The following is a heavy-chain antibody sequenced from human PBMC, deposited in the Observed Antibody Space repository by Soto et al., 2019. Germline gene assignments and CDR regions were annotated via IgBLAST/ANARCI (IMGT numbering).Heavy chain of an antibody. V-gene: IGHV1-2*04. J-gene: IGHJ6*02. CDR3: ARDLSKEHYYYYGMDV. CDR1: GYTFTGYY. CDR2: INPNSGGT. Sequence: QVQLVQSGAEVKKPGASVKVSCKASGYTFTGYYMHWVRQAPGQGLEWMGWINPNSGGTNYAQKFQGWVTMTRDTSISTAYMELSRLRSDDTAVYYCARDLSKEHYYYYGMDVWGQGTTVTVSS.